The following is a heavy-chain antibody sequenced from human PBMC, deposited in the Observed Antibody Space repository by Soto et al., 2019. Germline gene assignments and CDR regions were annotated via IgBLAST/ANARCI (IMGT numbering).Heavy chain of an antibody. CDR3: ARGNYCSGGSCYSYGMDV. D-gene: IGHD2-15*01. V-gene: IGHV3-30-3*01. Sequence: ESGGGVVQPGRSLRLSCAASGFTFSSYAMHWVRQAPGKGLEWVAVISYDGSNKYYADSVKGRFTISRDNSKNTLYLQMNSLRAEDTAVYYCARGNYCSGGSCYSYGMDVWGQGTTVTVSS. CDR2: ISYDGSNK. CDR1: GFTFSSYA. J-gene: IGHJ6*02.